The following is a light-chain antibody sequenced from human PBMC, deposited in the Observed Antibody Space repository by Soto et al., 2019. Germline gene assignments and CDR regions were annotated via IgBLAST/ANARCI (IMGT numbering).Light chain of an antibody. J-gene: IGKJ1*01. Sequence: EIGSTQSPATLSLSPGDRDTLSCGASQSVSNNYLAWYQQKPGLAPRLLIYDASYRANGIPDRFSGSGSGTDFTLTISRLEPEDFVLYYCQQYGSSSWPLGQVTKV. CDR3: QQYGSSSWP. CDR1: QSVSNNY. V-gene: IGKV3D-20*01. CDR2: DAS.